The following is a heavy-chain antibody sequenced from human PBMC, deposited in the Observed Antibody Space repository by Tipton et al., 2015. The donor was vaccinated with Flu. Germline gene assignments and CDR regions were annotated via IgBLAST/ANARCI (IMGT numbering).Heavy chain of an antibody. CDR1: GFTFSSYG. CDR3: ARVLLQRWLVRGNYYGMDV. D-gene: IGHD6-19*01. J-gene: IGHJ6*02. V-gene: IGHV3-33*01. CDR2: IWYDGSNK. Sequence: SLRLSCAASGFTFSSYGMHWVRQAPGKGLEWVAVIWYDGSNKYYADSVKGRFTISRDNSKNTLYLQMNSLRAEDTAVYYCARVLLQRWLVRGNYYGMDVWGQGTTVTVSS.